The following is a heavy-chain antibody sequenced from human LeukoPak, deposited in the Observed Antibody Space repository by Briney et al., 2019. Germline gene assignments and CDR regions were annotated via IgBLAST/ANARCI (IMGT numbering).Heavy chain of an antibody. CDR1: GYTFTGYY. CDR2: INPNSGGT. CDR3: ARHLSAWSRRPYYFDY. D-gene: IGHD1-26*01. V-gene: IGHV1-2*02. Sequence: GASVKVSCKASGYTFTGYYMHWVRQAPGQGLEWMGWINPNSGGTNYAQKFQGRVTMTRDTSISTAYMELSRLRSDDTAVYYCARHLSAWSRRPYYFDYWGQGTLVTVSS. J-gene: IGHJ4*02.